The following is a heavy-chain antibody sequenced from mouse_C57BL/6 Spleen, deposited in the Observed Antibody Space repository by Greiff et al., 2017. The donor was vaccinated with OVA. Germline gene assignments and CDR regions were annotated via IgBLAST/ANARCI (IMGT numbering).Heavy chain of an antibody. Sequence: QVQLQQPGAELVKPGASVQMSCKASGYNFTSYWITWVKQRPGPGLEWIGTIYPGSGSTTYHEKFKSKATLTVDTSSSTAYMQLSSLTSEDSAVYYCARCERDDYDDLFAYWGQGTLVTVSA. CDR2: IYPGSGST. V-gene: IGHV1-55*01. CDR1: GYNFTSYW. J-gene: IGHJ3*01. D-gene: IGHD2-4*01. CDR3: ARCERDDYDDLFAY.